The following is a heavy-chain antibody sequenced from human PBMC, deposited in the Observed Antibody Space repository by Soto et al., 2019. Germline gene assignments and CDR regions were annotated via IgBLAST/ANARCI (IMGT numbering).Heavy chain of an antibody. CDR2: ISSSSSYI. CDR3: ARSAALAPGVVNGADDY. V-gene: IGHV3-21*01. J-gene: IGHJ4*02. CDR1: GFTFSSYS. D-gene: IGHD2-15*01. Sequence: EVQLVESGGGLVKPGGSLRLSCAASGFTFSSYSMNWVRQAPGKGLEWVSSISSSSSYIYYADSVKGRFTISRDNAKNSLYLQMNSLRAEDTAVYYCARSAALAPGVVNGADDYWGQGTLVTVSS.